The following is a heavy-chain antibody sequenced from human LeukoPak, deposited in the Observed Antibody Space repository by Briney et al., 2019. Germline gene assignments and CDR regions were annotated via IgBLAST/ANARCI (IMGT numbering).Heavy chain of an antibody. CDR1: GFTFSGYW. CDR3: ARGLRGYSYGPRPYYGMDV. CDR2: INSDGSST. V-gene: IGHV3-74*01. J-gene: IGHJ6*02. Sequence: GGSLGLSCAASGFTFSGYWMHWVRQAPGKGLVWVSRINSDGSSTSYADSVKGRFTISRDNAKNTLYLQMNSLRAEDTAVYYCARGLRGYSYGPRPYYGMDVWGQGTTVTVSS. D-gene: IGHD5-18*01.